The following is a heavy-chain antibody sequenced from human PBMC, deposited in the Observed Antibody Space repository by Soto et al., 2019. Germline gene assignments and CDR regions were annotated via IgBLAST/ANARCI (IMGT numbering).Heavy chain of an antibody. D-gene: IGHD3-10*01. J-gene: IGHJ6*02. CDR3: ARESYYNPYFGMDV. V-gene: IGHV4-59*12. CDR1: GGSISSYY. Sequence: TSETLSLTCTVSGGSISSYYWSWIRQPPGKGLEWIGYIYYSGSTNYNPSLKSRVTISVDTSKNQFSLQLNSVTPEDTAVYYCARESYYNPYFGMDVWGQGTTVTVSS. CDR2: IYYSGST.